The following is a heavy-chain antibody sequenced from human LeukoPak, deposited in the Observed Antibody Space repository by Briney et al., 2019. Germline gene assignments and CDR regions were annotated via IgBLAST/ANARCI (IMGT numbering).Heavy chain of an antibody. CDR1: GFSFSSSQ. J-gene: IGHJ5*02. CDR2: INSGGNTE. D-gene: IGHD2-8*01. CDR3: ARDTVNGPFVISLDL. Sequence: SGGSLRLSCAASGFSFSSSQMNWVRQAPGKGPEWVSHINSGGNTEYYADSVRGRFTMSRDNTRSILYLQMNSLRDEDTGLYYCARDTVNGPFVISLDLWGQGALVTVSS. V-gene: IGHV3-48*03.